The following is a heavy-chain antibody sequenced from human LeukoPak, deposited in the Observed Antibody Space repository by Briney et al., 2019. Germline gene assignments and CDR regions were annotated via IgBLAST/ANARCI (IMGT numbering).Heavy chain of an antibody. CDR2: IRYDGSNK. CDR1: GFTFSSYG. CDR3: AKGRAAYDILTGY. Sequence: GGSLRLSCAASGFTFSSYGMHWLRQAPGKGLEWVAFIRYDGSNKYYADSVKGRFTISRDNSKNTLYLQMNSLRAEDTAVYYCAKGRAAYDILTGYWGQGTLVTVSS. V-gene: IGHV3-30*02. D-gene: IGHD3-9*01. J-gene: IGHJ4*02.